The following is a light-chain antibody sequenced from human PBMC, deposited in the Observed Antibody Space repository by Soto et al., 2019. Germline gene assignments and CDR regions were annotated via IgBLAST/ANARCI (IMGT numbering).Light chain of an antibody. V-gene: IGKV1-39*01. CDR1: QSISTY. Sequence: DIQMTQSPSSLSASVGDRVTITCRASQSISTYLNWYHQKPGKAPKLLIYAASSLQSGVPSRFSGSGSGTDFSLTISSLQPEDFATYYCQQRYNVPRTFGGGTKVEIK. CDR2: AAS. CDR3: QQRYNVPRT. J-gene: IGKJ4*01.